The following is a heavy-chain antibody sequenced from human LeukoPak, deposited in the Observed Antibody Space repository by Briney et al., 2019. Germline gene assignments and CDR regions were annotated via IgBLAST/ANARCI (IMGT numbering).Heavy chain of an antibody. V-gene: IGHV1-3*01. Sequence: ASVKVSCKASGYTFTNHAMHWVRQAPGQGLDWMGWINAADGKTKYSQKFQGRVTITRDTSASTAYMELSSLRSEDTAVYYCARDRNPPGFDPWGQGTLVTVSS. J-gene: IGHJ5*02. CDR1: GYTFTNHA. CDR3: ARDRNPPGFDP. CDR2: INAADGKT.